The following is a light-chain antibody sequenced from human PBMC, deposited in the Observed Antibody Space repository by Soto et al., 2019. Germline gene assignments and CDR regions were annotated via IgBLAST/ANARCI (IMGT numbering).Light chain of an antibody. J-gene: IGKJ5*01. CDR2: AAS. Sequence: DIQLTQSPSFLSASVGDRVTITCRAIQDISSYLAWYQQKPGKAPKYLIYAASALQDGVPSRFSGSGSGTDFTLTLSSLQPEDFETYSCQQLYRYPRTFGQGTRLEIK. CDR1: QDISSY. V-gene: IGKV1-9*01. CDR3: QQLYRYPRT.